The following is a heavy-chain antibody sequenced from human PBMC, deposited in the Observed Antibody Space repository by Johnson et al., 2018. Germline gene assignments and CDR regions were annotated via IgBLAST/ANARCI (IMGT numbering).Heavy chain of an antibody. CDR1: GFNFSGSA. V-gene: IGHV3-73*02. D-gene: IGHD2-2*03. Sequence: VQLQESGGGLVQPGGSLKLSCAASGFNFSGSAMHWVRQASGKGLEWVGRIRSKANNYATAYGASVKGRVTISRDDSDNTAYLQMTSLKTEDTAVYYSTTGRTNGYYYGMDVWGQGTTVTVSS. CDR3: TTGRTNGYYYGMDV. J-gene: IGHJ6*02. CDR2: IRSKANNYAT.